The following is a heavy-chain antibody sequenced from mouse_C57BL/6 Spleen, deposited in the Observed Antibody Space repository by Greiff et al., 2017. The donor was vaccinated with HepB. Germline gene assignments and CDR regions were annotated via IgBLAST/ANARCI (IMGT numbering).Heavy chain of an antibody. CDR3: ARQGGHDYGEAY. CDR1: GYAFSSYW. CDR2: IYPGDGDT. V-gene: IGHV1-80*01. D-gene: IGHD2-4*01. Sequence: QVQLKESGAELVKPGASVKISCKASGYAFSSYWMNWVKQRPGKGLEWIGQIYPGDGDTNYNGKFKGKATLTADKSSSTAYMQLSSLTSEDSAVYFCARQGGHDYGEAYWGQGTLVTVSA. J-gene: IGHJ3*01.